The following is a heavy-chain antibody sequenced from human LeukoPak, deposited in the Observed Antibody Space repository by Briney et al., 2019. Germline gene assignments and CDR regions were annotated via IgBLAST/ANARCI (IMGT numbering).Heavy chain of an antibody. V-gene: IGHV3-23*01. D-gene: IGHD3-22*01. Sequence: GGSLRLSCAASGFTFSSYAMSWVRQALGKGLEWVSAISGSGGSTYYADSVKGRFTISRDNSKNTLYLQMNSLRAEDTAVYYCANYEPSYYYDRKGFDYWGQGTLVTVSS. J-gene: IGHJ4*02. CDR1: GFTFSSYA. CDR3: ANYEPSYYYDRKGFDY. CDR2: ISGSGGST.